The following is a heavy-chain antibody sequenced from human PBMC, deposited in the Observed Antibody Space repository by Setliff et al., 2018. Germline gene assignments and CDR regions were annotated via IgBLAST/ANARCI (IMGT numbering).Heavy chain of an antibody. CDR2: ISSSGSI. Sequence: GGSLRLSCAASGFTFSSYAMNWVRQGPGKGLEWVSYISSSGSIYYANSVKGRFTISRDNAQNSLHLQMDSLRAEDTAVYYCAKDGGMGMVKACYYGLDVWGQGTSVTVSS. J-gene: IGHJ6*02. CDR3: AKDGGMGMVKACYYGLDV. V-gene: IGHV3-48*03. D-gene: IGHD5-18*01. CDR1: GFTFSSYA.